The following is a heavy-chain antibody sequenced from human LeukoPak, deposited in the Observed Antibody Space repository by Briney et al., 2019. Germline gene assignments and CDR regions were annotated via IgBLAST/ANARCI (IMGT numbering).Heavy chain of an antibody. CDR2: MNPNSGYT. V-gene: IGHV1-8*01. CDR1: GYTFASYD. D-gene: IGHD5-24*01. Sequence: GASVKVSCKASGYTFASYDINGVRQATGQGLEWMGWMNPNSGYTGSAQKFQGRVTMTRNTSISTAYMELSSLRSEDTAVYYCARGDGYNALLTHYYGMDVWGQGTTVTVSS. CDR3: ARGDGYNALLTHYYGMDV. J-gene: IGHJ6*02.